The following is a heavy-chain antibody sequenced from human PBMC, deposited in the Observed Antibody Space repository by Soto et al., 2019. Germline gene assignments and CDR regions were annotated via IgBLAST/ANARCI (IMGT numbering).Heavy chain of an antibody. D-gene: IGHD6-13*01. CDR3: ARDLHDAAADY. CDR2: IRWDGDIA. V-gene: IGHV3-74*01. J-gene: IGHJ4*02. Sequence: EVRLVESGGDLAQPGGSLRLSCAASGFTFSRYWMHWVRQAPGKGLVWVSRIRWDGDIANYAESVRGRFTTSRDNTKNIVYLQMNSLRAEDTAVYYCARDLHDAAADYWGQGTLVTVSS. CDR1: GFTFSRYW.